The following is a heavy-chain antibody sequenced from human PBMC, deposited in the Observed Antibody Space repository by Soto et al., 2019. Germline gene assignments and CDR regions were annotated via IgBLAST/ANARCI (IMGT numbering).Heavy chain of an antibody. CDR3: ATVKSQITMVRGVITPYNWFDP. Sequence: ASVKVSCKVSGYTLTELSMHWVRQAPGKGLEWMGGFDPEDGETIYAQKFQGRVTMTEDTSTDTAYMELSSLRSEDTAVYYCATVKSQITMVRGVITPYNWFDPWGQGTLVTVSS. J-gene: IGHJ5*02. V-gene: IGHV1-24*01. CDR1: GYTLTELS. D-gene: IGHD3-10*01. CDR2: FDPEDGET.